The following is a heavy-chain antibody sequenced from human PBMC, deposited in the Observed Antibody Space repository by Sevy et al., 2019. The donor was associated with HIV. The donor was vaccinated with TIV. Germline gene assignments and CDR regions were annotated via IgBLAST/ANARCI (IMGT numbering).Heavy chain of an antibody. CDR3: VTFLMIRGVIGNFDY. Sequence: ASGKVSCKASGYTFKNYYTQWVRQAPGQGLEWMGIIDLTGGSTSYAQRFKGRVTVTRDSSTSTVYIELSSLRSEDTAVYYCVTFLMIRGVIGNFDYWGQGSLVTVSS. CDR1: GYTFKNYY. D-gene: IGHD3-10*01. J-gene: IGHJ4*02. V-gene: IGHV1-46*02. CDR2: IDLTGGST.